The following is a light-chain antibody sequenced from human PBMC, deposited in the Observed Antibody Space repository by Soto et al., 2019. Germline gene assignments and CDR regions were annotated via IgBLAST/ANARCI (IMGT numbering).Light chain of an antibody. CDR3: QQSSNWHPWT. J-gene: IGKJ1*01. CDR1: QGIGET. Sequence: EVLMRQSPSTLAVSPGEGATLSCRASQGIGETLAWYQHKPGQTPRLLIYDASNRATAIPARFSGSGSETDFTLTISSLEHEDFAVYYCQQSSNWHPWTFGQGTKVDIK. V-gene: IGKV3D-11*01. CDR2: DAS.